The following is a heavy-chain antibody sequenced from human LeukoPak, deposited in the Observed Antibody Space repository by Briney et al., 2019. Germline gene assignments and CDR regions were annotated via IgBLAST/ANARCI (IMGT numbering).Heavy chain of an antibody. CDR3: ARPNGGRGVSNAFDI. D-gene: IGHD7-27*01. CDR2: ISAYNGNT. V-gene: IGHV1-18*01. J-gene: IGHJ3*02. Sequence: ASVKVSCKASGYTFTSYGISWVRQAPGQGLEWMGWISAYNGNTNYAQKLQGRVTMTTDTSTSTAYMELRSLRSDDTAVYYCARPNGGRGVSNAFDIWGQGTMVTVSS. CDR1: GYTFTSYG.